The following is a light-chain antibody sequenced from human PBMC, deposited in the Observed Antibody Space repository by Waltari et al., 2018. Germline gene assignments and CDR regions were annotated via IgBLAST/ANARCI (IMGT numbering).Light chain of an antibody. J-gene: IGKJ4*01. CDR1: QDIDNN. V-gene: IGKV1-16*01. Sequence: DIQMTQSPSSLSASVGDTVTITCQASQDIDNNLNWFQQKPGKAPKLLISRASSLQGGIPSRFSGSGSGTDFTLTISSLQPEDFATYYCQQGYSYPIIFGGGTKVEIK. CDR2: RAS. CDR3: QQGYSYPII.